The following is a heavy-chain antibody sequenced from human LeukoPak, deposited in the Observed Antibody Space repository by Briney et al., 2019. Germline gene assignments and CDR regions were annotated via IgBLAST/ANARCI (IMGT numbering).Heavy chain of an antibody. V-gene: IGHV3-7*01. D-gene: IGHD3-10*01. CDR2: IRQDGRQT. CDR1: EFTFSGFW. J-gene: IGHJ4*02. Sequence: GGSLRLSCAASEFTFSGFWMNWVRQAPGGGLQWVGNIRQDGRQTHYSDAVQGRFTISRDNAQKSLYLQMNSLGPEDTAVYYWARDGQSSGTFDYWGQGTLVTVSS. CDR3: ARDGQSSGTFDY.